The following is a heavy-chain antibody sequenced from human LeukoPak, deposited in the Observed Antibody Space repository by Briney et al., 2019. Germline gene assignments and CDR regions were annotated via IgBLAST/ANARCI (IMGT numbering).Heavy chain of an antibody. CDR3: ARDTWIQLWPAPYGMDV. J-gene: IGHJ6*02. V-gene: IGHV3-21*04. CDR2: ISSRSVYV. Sequence: GGSLRLSCAASGFSLNSYSMNWVRQAPGKGLEWVSCISSRSVYVFYAESVKGRFTISRDDSKSSLYLQLNSLRAEDTAVYYCARDTWIQLWPAPYGMDVWGQGTTVTVSS. D-gene: IGHD5-18*01. CDR1: GFSLNSYS.